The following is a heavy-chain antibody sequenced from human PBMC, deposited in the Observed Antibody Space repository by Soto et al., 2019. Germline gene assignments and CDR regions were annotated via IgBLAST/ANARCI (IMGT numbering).Heavy chain of an antibody. V-gene: IGHV3-21*01. Sequence: EVQLVESGGGLVKPGGSLRLSCAASGFTFSSYSMNWVRQAPGKGLEWVSSISSSSSYIYYADSVKGRFTISRDNAKNSLYLQMNSLRAEDTAVYYCAIDEPQLLSAHFDYWGQGTLVTVSS. CDR1: GFTFSSYS. J-gene: IGHJ4*02. CDR3: AIDEPQLLSAHFDY. CDR2: ISSSSSYI. D-gene: IGHD2-2*01.